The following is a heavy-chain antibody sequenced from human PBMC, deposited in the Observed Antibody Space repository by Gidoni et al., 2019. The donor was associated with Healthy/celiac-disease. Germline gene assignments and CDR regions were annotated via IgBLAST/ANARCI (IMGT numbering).Heavy chain of an antibody. V-gene: IGHV2-26*01. CDR2: IFSNYEK. Sequence: QVTLKESGPVLVKPTETLTLTCTVSGFSLSNARMGVSWIRQPPGKALEWIAHIFSNYEKSYSTSPKGRLTISKDHSKSQVVLTMTNMDPVDTATYFCARIREGNWFDPLGQGTLVTVSP. J-gene: IGHJ5*02. CDR3: ARIREGNWFDP. CDR1: GFSLSNARMG.